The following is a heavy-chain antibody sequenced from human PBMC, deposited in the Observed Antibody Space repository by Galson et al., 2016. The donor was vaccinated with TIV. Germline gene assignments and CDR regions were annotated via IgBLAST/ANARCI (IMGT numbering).Heavy chain of an antibody. Sequence: SLRLSCAASGFTFRSSAMYWVRQAPGKGLQCVAIISYDGNYKYYADSVKGRFTISRDNSKNTLYLQMNGLRPADTALYYGAREDNQYGSGWYRYYYYYGMDIWGQGTTVTVS. CDR3: AREDNQYGSGWYRYYYYYGMDI. CDR2: ISYDGNYK. CDR1: GFTFRSSA. V-gene: IGHV3-30*04. D-gene: IGHD6-19*01. J-gene: IGHJ6*02.